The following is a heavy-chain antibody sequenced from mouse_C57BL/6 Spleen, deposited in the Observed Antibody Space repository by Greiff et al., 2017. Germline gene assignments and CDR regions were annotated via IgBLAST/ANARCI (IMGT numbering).Heavy chain of an antibody. J-gene: IGHJ4*01. CDR2: INPGSGGT. V-gene: IGHV1-54*01. D-gene: IGHD2-1*01. CDR1: GYAFTNYL. CDR3: ARRNYGNCDYAMDY. Sequence: QVQLQQSGAELVRPGTSVKVSCKASGYAFTNYLIEWVKQRPGQGLEWIGVINPGSGGTNYNEKFKGKATLTADKSSSTAYMQLSSLTSEDSAVYFCARRNYGNCDYAMDYWGQGTSVTVSS.